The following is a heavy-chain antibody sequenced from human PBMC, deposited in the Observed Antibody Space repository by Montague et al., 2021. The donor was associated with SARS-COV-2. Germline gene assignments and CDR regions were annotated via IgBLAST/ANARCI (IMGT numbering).Heavy chain of an antibody. CDR3: ATLPSSITIFGVVQWYYFDD. J-gene: IGHJ4*02. V-gene: IGHV4-34*01. Sequence: SETLSLTCAVYGGSFSGYYWSWIRQPPEKGLEWIGEINQSGRTNNNPSLKSRVIISVDTSKNQFSLKLSSVTAADTAVYYCATLPSSITIFGVVQWYYFDDWGQGTLVTVSS. CDR1: GGSFSGYY. CDR2: INQSGRT. D-gene: IGHD3-3*01.